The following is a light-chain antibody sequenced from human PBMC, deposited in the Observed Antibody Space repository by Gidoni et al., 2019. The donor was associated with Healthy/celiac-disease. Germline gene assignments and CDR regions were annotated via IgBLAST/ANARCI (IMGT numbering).Light chain of an antibody. V-gene: IGKV3-20*01. CDR1: HSLTINS. Sequence: VFTPPPGTLSLSPGESATPSCSASHSLTINSLAWYQQKPGQAPRLLIYGASNWATGIPARFSGRGSGTDFTLSISRLEPEDFAVYYCQQYGISPFTFGPGTKVAIK. J-gene: IGKJ3*01. CDR2: GAS. CDR3: QQYGISPFT.